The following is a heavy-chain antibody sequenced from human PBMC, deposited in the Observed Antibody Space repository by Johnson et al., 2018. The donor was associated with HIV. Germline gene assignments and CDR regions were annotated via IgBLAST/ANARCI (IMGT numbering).Heavy chain of an antibody. D-gene: IGHD2-2*01. CDR3: AKADTMAGDAFDI. CDR1: GFTFSSYA. V-gene: IGHV3-48*03. J-gene: IGHJ3*02. Sequence: VQLVESGGGLVQPGRSLRLSCAASGFTFSSYAMHWVRQAPGKGLEWVSYISTNVNDMYYAYSVKGRFTISRDNSKNTLYLQMNSQRADDTAMYSCAKADTMAGDAFDIWGQGTMVTVAS. CDR2: ISTNVNDM.